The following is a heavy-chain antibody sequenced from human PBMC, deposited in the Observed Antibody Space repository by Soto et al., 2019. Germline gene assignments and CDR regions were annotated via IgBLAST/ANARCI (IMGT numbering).Heavy chain of an antibody. Sequence: ASVKVSCKASGYTFTSYGISWVRQAPGQGLEWMGWISAYNGNTNYAQKLQGRVTMTTDTSTSTAYMELRSLRSDDTAVYYCGRDIVVPVAITPGYWGQGTLVTVSS. CDR3: GRDIVVPVAITPGY. V-gene: IGHV1-18*01. CDR2: ISAYNGNT. CDR1: GYTFTSYG. D-gene: IGHD2-2*02. J-gene: IGHJ4*02.